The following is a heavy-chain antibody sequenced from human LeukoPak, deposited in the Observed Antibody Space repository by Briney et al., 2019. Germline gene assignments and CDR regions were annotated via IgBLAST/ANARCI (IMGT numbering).Heavy chain of an antibody. CDR1: GYIFTYYW. CDR3: ARGAPIFYYFES. V-gene: IGHV5-51*01. CDR2: IYPDDSDT. Sequence: NRGESLKISCKTSGYIFTYYWIGWVRQVPGKGVEWMGIIYPDDSDTRSSPSFQGQVTISADKSTSTAYLQWSSLKASDTAMYYCARGAPIFYYFESWGQGTLVSVSA. J-gene: IGHJ4*02.